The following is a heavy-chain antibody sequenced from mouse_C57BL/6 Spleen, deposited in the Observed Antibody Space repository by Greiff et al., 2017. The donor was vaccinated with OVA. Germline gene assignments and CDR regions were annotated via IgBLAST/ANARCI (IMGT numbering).Heavy chain of an antibody. Sequence: DVQLVESGGGLVKPGGSLKLSCAASGFTFSSYTMSWVRQTPEKRLEWVATISGGGGNTYYPDSVKGRFTISRDNAKNTLYLQMSSLRSEDTALYYCARLGLRAYAMDDWGQGTSVTVSS. CDR2: ISGGGGNT. CDR3: ARLGLRAYAMDD. CDR1: GFTFSSYT. J-gene: IGHJ4*01. D-gene: IGHD4-1*01. V-gene: IGHV5-9*01.